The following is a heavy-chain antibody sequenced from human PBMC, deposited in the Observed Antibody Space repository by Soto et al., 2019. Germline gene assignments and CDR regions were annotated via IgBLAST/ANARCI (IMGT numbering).Heavy chain of an antibody. D-gene: IGHD6-13*01. J-gene: IGHJ2*01. CDR3: ARFKQQLQGRDWYFDL. Sequence: QVQLVQSGAEVKKPGSSVKVSCKASGGTFSSYAISWVRQAPGQGLEWMGGIIPIFGTANYAQKFQGRVTITADDSTSTAYMELSSLRSEDTAVYYCARFKQQLQGRDWYFDLWGRGTLVTVSS. CDR2: IIPIFGTA. CDR1: GGTFSSYA. V-gene: IGHV1-69*01.